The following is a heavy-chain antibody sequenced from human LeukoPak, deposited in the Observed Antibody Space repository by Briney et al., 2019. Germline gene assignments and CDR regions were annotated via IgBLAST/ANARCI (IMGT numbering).Heavy chain of an antibody. J-gene: IGHJ5*02. CDR3: ARQKAAAAGGRGWFDP. V-gene: IGHV4-34*01. CDR2: INHSGST. Sequence: PSETLSLTCAVYGGSFSGYYWSWIRQPPGKGLEWIGEINHSGSTNYNPSLKSRVTISVDTSKNQFSLKLSSVTAADTAVYYCARQKAAAAGGRGWFDPWGQGTLVTVSS. CDR1: GGSFSGYY. D-gene: IGHD6-13*01.